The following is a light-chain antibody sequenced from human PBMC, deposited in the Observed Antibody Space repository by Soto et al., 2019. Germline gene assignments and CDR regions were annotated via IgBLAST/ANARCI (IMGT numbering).Light chain of an antibody. J-gene: IGKJ1*01. CDR1: QSVSSSY. Sequence: EIVLTQSPGTLSLSPGERATLSCRASQSVSSSYLAWYQQKPGQAPRLLIYGASSRATGIPYRFSGSGSGTDFTLTISRLEPEDFAVYYCQQYWTFGQGTKVEIK. CDR2: GAS. V-gene: IGKV3-20*01. CDR3: QQYWT.